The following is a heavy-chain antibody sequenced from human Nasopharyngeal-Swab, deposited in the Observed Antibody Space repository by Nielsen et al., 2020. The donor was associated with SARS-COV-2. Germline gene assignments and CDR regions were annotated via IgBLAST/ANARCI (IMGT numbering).Heavy chain of an antibody. CDR3: ARDPPSYCSGGSCYSDY. V-gene: IGHV3-53*01. CDR2: IYSGGST. J-gene: IGHJ4*02. Sequence: GESLKISCAASGFTVSSNYMSWVRQAPGKGLEWVSVIYSGGSTYYADSVKGRFTISRDNSKNTLYLQMNSLRAEDTAVYYCARDPPSYCSGGSCYSDYWGQGPLVTVSS. CDR1: GFTVSSNY. D-gene: IGHD2-15*01.